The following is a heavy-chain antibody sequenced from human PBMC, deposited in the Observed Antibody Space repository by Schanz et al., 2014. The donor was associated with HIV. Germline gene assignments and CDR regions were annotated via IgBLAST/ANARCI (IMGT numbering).Heavy chain of an antibody. CDR3: AREYCGGDCYSYGTYGMDV. CDR2: ISYNGGRT. D-gene: IGHD2-21*02. J-gene: IGHJ6*02. V-gene: IGHV3-23*01. CDR1: GFTFSNFA. Sequence: EVQLLESGGDLAQPGGSLRLSCAASGFTFSNFAVSWVRQAPGKGLEWVSGISYNGGRTFYTESKKGRFTISRDNSKTTVYLQMNSLRAEDTAVYYCAREYCGGDCYSYGTYGMDVWGQGTLVTVSS.